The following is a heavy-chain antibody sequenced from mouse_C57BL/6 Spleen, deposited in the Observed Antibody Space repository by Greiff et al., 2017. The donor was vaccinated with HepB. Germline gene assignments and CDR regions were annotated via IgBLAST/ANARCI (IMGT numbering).Heavy chain of an antibody. CDR2: FYPGSGSI. CDR3: ARQGRGNYYGSSWFAY. V-gene: IGHV1-62-2*01. D-gene: IGHD1-1*01. J-gene: IGHJ3*01. CDR1: GYTFTEYT. Sequence: QVQLKQSGAELVKPGASVKLSCKASGYTFTEYTIHWVKQRSGQGLEWIGWFYPGSGSIKYNEKFKDKATLTADKSSSTVDMELSRLTSEDSAVYFCARQGRGNYYGSSWFAYWGEGTLVTVAA.